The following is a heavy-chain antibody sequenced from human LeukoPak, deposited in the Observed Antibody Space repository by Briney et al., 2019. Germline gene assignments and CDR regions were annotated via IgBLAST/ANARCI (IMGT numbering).Heavy chain of an antibody. Sequence: GASVKVSCKASGYTFTGYYMHWVRQAPGQGLEWMGWMNPNSGNTGYAQKFQGRVTMTRNTSISTAYMELSSLRSEDTAVYYCARGIHDYYYYMDVWGKGTTVTISS. CDR3: ARGIHDYYYYMDV. J-gene: IGHJ6*03. CDR2: MNPNSGNT. D-gene: IGHD5-18*01. V-gene: IGHV1-8*02. CDR1: GYTFTGYY.